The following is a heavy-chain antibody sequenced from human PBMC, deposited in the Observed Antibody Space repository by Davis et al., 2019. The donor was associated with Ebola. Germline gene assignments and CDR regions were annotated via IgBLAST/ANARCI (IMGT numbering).Heavy chain of an antibody. J-gene: IGHJ3*02. CDR1: GFTVSSNY. V-gene: IGHV3-53*01. D-gene: IGHD3-10*01. CDR2: IYSGGST. Sequence: GESLKISCAASGFTVSSNYMSWVRQAPGKGLEWVSVIYSGGSTYYADSVKGRFTISRDNSKNTLYLQMNSRRAEDTAVYYCARAEYYYGAFDIWGQGTMVTVSS. CDR3: ARAEYYYGAFDI.